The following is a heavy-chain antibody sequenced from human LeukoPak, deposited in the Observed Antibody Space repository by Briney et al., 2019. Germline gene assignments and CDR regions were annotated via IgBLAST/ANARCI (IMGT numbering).Heavy chain of an antibody. Sequence: PSETLSLTCAVYGGSFSGYYWSWIRQPPGKGLEWIGEINHSGSTNYNPSLKSRVTISVDTSKNQFSLKLSSVTAADTAVYYCARGRRYDSSGYQGNAFGIWGQGTMVTVSS. CDR3: ARGRRYDSSGYQGNAFGI. CDR2: INHSGST. CDR1: GGSFSGYY. J-gene: IGHJ3*02. D-gene: IGHD3-22*01. V-gene: IGHV4-34*01.